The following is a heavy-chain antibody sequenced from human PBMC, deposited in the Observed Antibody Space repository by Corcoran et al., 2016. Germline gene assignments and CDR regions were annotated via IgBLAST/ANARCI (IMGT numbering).Heavy chain of an antibody. D-gene: IGHD3-9*01. Sequence: QVQLQESGPGLVKPSETLSLTCTVSGYSISSGYYWGWIRQPPGKGLEWIGSIYHSGSTYYNPSLKSRVTISVDTSKNQFSLKLSSVTAADTAVYYCARDPGYDILTGYYPFDYWGQGTLVTISS. V-gene: IGHV4-38-2*02. J-gene: IGHJ4*02. CDR2: IYHSGST. CDR1: GYSISSGYY. CDR3: ARDPGYDILTGYYPFDY.